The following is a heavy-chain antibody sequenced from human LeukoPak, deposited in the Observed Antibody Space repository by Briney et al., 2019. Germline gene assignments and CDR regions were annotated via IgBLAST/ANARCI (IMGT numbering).Heavy chain of an antibody. Sequence: GGSLRLSCAASGFTFSGSAVHWVRQASGKGLEWVGRIRSKANNYATAYAASVKGRFTISRDDSKNTAYLQMNSLKTGDTAVYFCSSGLSVLRSNNTPVDYWGQGTLVTVSS. CDR2: IRSKANNYAT. J-gene: IGHJ4*02. V-gene: IGHV3-73*01. CDR3: SSGLSVLRSNNTPVDY. CDR1: GFTFSGSA. D-gene: IGHD4-17*01.